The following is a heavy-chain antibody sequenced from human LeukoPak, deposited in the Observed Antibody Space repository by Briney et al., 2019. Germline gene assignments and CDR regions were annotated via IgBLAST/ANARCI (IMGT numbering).Heavy chain of an antibody. J-gene: IGHJ2*01. V-gene: IGHV1-2*02. CDR1: GYTFTGYY. D-gene: IGHD5-12*01. CDR3: ARGRVTVASACYFDL. Sequence: ASVKVSCKACGYTFTGYYMHWVRQAPGQGLEWMGWINPNSGGTNYARKFQGRVTMTRDTSISTAYMELSRLRSDDTAVYYCARGRVTVASACYFDLRGRASLVTVSS. CDR2: INPNSGGT.